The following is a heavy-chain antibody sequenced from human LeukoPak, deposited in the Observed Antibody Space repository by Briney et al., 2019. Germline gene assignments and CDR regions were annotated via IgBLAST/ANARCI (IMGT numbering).Heavy chain of an antibody. CDR3: ARGGPAKETYYYYMDV. Sequence: GGSLRLSCAASGFTFSSYGMTWVRQAPGKGLEWVSYISSSSSTIYYADSVKGRFTISRDNAKNSLYLQMNSLRAEDTAVYYCARGGPAKETYYYYMDVWGKGTTVTVSS. CDR1: GFTFSSYG. V-gene: IGHV3-48*01. D-gene: IGHD2-2*01. CDR2: ISSSSSTI. J-gene: IGHJ6*03.